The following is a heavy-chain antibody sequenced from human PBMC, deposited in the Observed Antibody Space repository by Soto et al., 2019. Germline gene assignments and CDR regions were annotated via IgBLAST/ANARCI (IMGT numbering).Heavy chain of an antibody. J-gene: IGHJ5*02. D-gene: IGHD5-18*01. CDR1: GGSISSYY. CDR2: IYYSGST. CDR3: ARQYGYPLNWFDP. V-gene: IGHV4-59*01. Sequence: PSETLSLTCTVSGGSISSYYWSWIRQPPGKGLEWIGYIYYSGSTSYNPSLKSRVTISVDTSKNQFSLKLSSVTAADTAVYYCARQYGYPLNWFDPWGQGTLVTVSS.